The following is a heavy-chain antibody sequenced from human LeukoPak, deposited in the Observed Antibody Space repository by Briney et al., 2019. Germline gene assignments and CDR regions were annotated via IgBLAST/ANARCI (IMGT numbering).Heavy chain of an antibody. CDR3: ARYGSGMYHYYYGMDV. J-gene: IGHJ6*02. CDR2: IIPIFGTA. V-gene: IGHV1-69*13. D-gene: IGHD3-10*01. Sequence: SVKVSCKASGGTFSSYAISWVRQAPGQGLEWMGGIIPIFGTANYAQKFQGRVTITADESTSTAYMELSSLRAEDTAVYYCARYGSGMYHYYYGMDVWGQGTTVTVSS. CDR1: GGTFSSYA.